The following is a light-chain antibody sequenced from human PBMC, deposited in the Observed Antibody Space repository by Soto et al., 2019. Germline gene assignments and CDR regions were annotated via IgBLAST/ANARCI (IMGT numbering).Light chain of an antibody. Sequence: QPVLTQSPSASASLGASVKLTCTLSRGHSSSPIAWHQQQPEKGPRYLMRVNSDGSHYKGDGIPDRFSGSSSGAERYLTISTLQSEDEADYYCQTWGTGIVVFGGGTKLTVL. V-gene: IGLV4-69*01. CDR3: QTWGTGIVV. CDR2: VNSDGSH. J-gene: IGLJ2*01. CDR1: RGHSSSP.